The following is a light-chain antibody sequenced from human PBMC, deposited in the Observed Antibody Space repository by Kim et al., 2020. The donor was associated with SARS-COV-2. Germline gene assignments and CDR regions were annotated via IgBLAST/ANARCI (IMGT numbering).Light chain of an antibody. Sequence: QAVLTQPPSVSQGLRQTATLTCTGNSNNVGDQGAAWLQQHQGHPPKLLSYRDNRRPSGISERLSASRSGNIASLTITGLQAEDESDYYCSAWDSSLSAWVFGGGTQLTVL. CDR2: RDN. CDR1: SNNVGDQG. V-gene: IGLV10-54*01. J-gene: IGLJ3*02. CDR3: SAWDSSLSAWV.